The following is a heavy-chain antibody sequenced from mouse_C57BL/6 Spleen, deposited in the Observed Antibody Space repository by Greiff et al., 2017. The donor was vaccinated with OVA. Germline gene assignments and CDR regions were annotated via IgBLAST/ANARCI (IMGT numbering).Heavy chain of an antibody. D-gene: IGHD1-1*01. V-gene: IGHV1-55*01. Sequence: VQLQQPGAELVKPGASVKMSCKASGYTFTSYWITWVKQRPGQGLEWIGDIYPGSGSTNYNEKFKSKATLAVDTSSSTAYMQLSSLTSEDSAVYYWVGERGIITTVGDFDYWGQGTTLTVSS. CDR1: GYTFTSYW. J-gene: IGHJ2*01. CDR2: IYPGSGST. CDR3: VGERGIITTVGDFDY.